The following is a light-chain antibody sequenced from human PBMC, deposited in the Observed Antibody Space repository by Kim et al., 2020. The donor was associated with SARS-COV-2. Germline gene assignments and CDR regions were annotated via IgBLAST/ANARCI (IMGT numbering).Light chain of an antibody. V-gene: IGLV3-1*01. CDR1: KLGDKF. Sequence: SSGQTVSITCSGDKLGDKFVSWYQQKPGQTPLLVISQDDRRPSGIPERFSGSNSGNTATLTISGTQAMDEADYYCQAWDSNTYVVFGGGTQLTVL. CDR2: QDD. CDR3: QAWDSNTYVV. J-gene: IGLJ2*01.